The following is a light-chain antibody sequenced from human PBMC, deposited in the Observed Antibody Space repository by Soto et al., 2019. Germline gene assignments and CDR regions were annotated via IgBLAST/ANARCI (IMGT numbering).Light chain of an antibody. J-gene: IGKJ5*01. V-gene: IGKV3-11*01. Sequence: EIVLTQSPATLSSSPGERATLSCRASQTVSNKLAWYQHEPGQAPRLLIYDTSNRATGIPARFSGSGSGTDFTLTISSLEPEDFAVYYCQQYGTSEIIFGQGTRLEIK. CDR2: DTS. CDR1: QTVSNK. CDR3: QQYGTSEII.